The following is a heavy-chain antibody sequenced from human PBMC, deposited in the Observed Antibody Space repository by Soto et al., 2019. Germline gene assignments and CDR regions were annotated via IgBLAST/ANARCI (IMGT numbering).Heavy chain of an antibody. CDR3: ARGAYYYDSSGLSY. CDR1: GFTFSRYS. CDR2: ISSSSSTI. V-gene: IGHV3-48*01. D-gene: IGHD3-22*01. Sequence: EVQLVESGGGLVQPGGSLRLSCAASGFTFSRYSMNWDRQAPGKGLEWVSYISSSSSTIYYADSVKGRFTISRDNAKNSLYLQMNSLRAEDTAVYYCARGAYYYDSSGLSYWGQGTLVTVSS. J-gene: IGHJ4*02.